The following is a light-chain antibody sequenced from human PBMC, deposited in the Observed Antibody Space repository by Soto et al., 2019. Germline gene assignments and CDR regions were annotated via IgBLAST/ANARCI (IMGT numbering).Light chain of an antibody. CDR1: QIINSN. CDR3: HQYGTSPQT. Sequence: EIVVTQSRATRCFSRGGIATLSWSASQIINSNLAWYRHKPGQAPRLLIYGASSRATGIPARFSGSGSGTDFSLTISRLEPEDFAVYYCHQYGTSPQTFGQGTKVDIK. V-gene: IGKV3-20*01. CDR2: GAS. J-gene: IGKJ1*01.